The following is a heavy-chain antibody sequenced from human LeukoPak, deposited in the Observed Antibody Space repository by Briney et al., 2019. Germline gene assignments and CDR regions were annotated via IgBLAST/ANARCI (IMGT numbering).Heavy chain of an antibody. Sequence: SETLSLTCAVYGGSFSGYYWSWIRQPPGKGLEWIGEINHSGSTNYNPSLKSRVTISVDTSKNQFSLKLSSVTAADTAVYYCARGYDPGAFDTWGQGTMVTVSS. CDR3: ARGYDPGAFDT. J-gene: IGHJ3*02. V-gene: IGHV4-34*01. D-gene: IGHD3-16*01. CDR1: GGSFSGYY. CDR2: INHSGST.